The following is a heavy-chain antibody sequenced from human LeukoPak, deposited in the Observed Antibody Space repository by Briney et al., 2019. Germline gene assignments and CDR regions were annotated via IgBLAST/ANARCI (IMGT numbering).Heavy chain of an antibody. CDR2: INHSGSS. D-gene: IGHD2-2*01. CDR3: SRGYCSSTSCYLYFDY. CDR1: GGSFSGYY. V-gene: IGHV4-34*01. J-gene: IGHJ4*02. Sequence: SETLSLTCAVYGGSFSGYYWSWIRQPPGKGLGWFGEINHSGSSNYNPSLKSRVTISVDTSKNQFSLKLSSVTAADTAVYYCSRGYCSSTSCYLYFDYWGQGTLVTVSS.